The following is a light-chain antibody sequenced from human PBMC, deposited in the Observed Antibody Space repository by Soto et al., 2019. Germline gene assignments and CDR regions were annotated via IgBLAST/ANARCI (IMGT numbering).Light chain of an antibody. V-gene: IGLV1-44*01. CDR1: RSNIGSNT. CDR2: SNN. J-gene: IGLJ2*01. CDR3: AAWDDRLNGVV. Sequence: QSVLSQPPSASGTPGQRVTISCSGSRSNIGSNTVNWYQQLPGTAPKLLIYSNNPRPSGVPDRFSGSKSGTSASLAISGLQSEDEADYYCAAWDDRLNGVVFGGGTKLTVL.